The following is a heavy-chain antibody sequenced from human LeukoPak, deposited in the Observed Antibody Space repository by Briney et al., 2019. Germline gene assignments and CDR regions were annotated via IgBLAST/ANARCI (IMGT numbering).Heavy chain of an antibody. CDR1: GFTFSNYG. V-gene: IGHV3-33*01. Sequence: PGGSLRLSCAASGFTFSNYGMHWVRQAPGKGLEWVAVIYDDGSKEYFADSVKGRFTISRDNSKNTVLLQMNSLRAEDTAAFYCARDFKSGYVDSWGQGTLVTVSS. J-gene: IGHJ4*02. CDR2: IYDDGSKE. D-gene: IGHD3-3*01. CDR3: ARDFKSGYVDS.